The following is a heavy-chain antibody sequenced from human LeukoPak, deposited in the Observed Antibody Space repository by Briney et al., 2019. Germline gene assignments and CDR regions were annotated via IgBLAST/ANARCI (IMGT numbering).Heavy chain of an antibody. V-gene: IGHV3-21*01. CDR2: ISSSSSYI. CDR1: GFTFSSYS. Sequence: GGSLRLSCAASGFTFSSYSMDWVRQAPGKGLEWVSSISSSSSYIYYADSVKGRFTISRDNAKNSLYLQMNSLRAEDTAVYYCARDPVRGWELLKRPGYYFDYWGQGTLVTVSS. CDR3: ARDPVRGWELLKRPGYYFDY. D-gene: IGHD1-26*01. J-gene: IGHJ4*02.